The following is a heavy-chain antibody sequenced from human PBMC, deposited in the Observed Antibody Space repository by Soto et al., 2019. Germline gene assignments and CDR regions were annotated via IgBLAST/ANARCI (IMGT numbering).Heavy chain of an antibody. CDR3: ARDPPLPAAMVD. Sequence: QVQLQESGPGLVKPSGPLSLTCAVSGGSISSSNWWSWVRQPPGKGLEWIGEIYHSGSTNYNPSLKRRVTISVDKSKNQFSLQLSSVTAADTALYYCARDPPLPAAMVDWGQGTLVTVSS. V-gene: IGHV4-4*02. J-gene: IGHJ4*02. CDR1: GGSISSSNW. D-gene: IGHD2-2*01. CDR2: IYHSGST.